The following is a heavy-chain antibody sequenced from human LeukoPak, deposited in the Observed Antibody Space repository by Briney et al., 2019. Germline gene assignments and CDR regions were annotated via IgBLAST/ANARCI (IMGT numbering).Heavy chain of an antibody. CDR2: MKDNSVGT. V-gene: IGHV1-2*02. J-gene: IGHJ5*02. CDR1: GYTFTGYF. Sequence: ASVKVSCKASGYTFTGYFLHWVRQAPGQGLEWMGWMKDNSVGTKYAEKFQGRVTMTRDTSISTAYMELSRLRSDDTAVYYCARDPQQWLVLYWFDPWGQGTLVTVSS. CDR3: ARDPQQWLVLYWFDP. D-gene: IGHD6-19*01.